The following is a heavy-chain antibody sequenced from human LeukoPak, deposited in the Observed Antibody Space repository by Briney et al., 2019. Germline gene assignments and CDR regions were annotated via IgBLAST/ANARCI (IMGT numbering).Heavy chain of an antibody. V-gene: IGHV4-38-2*02. CDR2: IHHSGST. Sequence: SETLSLTCTVSGYSITSGFYWGWIRQPPGKGLEWIGTIHHSGSTNYSPSLKSRVTISLNTSKNQFSLKLSSVTAADTAVYYCARVVVAAPVWFDYWGQGTLVTVSS. D-gene: IGHD2-15*01. CDR1: GYSITSGFY. CDR3: ARVVVAAPVWFDY. J-gene: IGHJ4*02.